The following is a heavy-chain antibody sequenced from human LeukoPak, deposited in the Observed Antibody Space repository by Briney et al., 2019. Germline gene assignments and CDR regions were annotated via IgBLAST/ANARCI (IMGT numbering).Heavy chain of an antibody. CDR3: AKGKGSSISCSDY. V-gene: IGHV3-23*01. CDR1: GFTFSSYA. J-gene: IGHJ4*02. D-gene: IGHD2-2*01. Sequence: GGSLRLSCAVSGFTFSSYAMSWVRQAPGKGLESFSLISDSGGSRYYADSVKGRFTISRDNSKSTLSLQLNSLAACLTPVYYCAKGKGSSISCSDYWGQGDLVTVSS. CDR2: ISDSGGSR.